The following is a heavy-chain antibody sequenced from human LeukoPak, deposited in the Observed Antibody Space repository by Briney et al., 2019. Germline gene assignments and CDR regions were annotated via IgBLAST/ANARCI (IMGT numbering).Heavy chain of an antibody. CDR2: INHSGST. J-gene: IGHJ4*02. V-gene: IGHV4-34*01. D-gene: IGHD2-2*01. CDR3: ARVYCSSTSCLYYFDY. Sequence: LSETLSLTCAVYGGSFSGYYWSWIRQPPGKGLEWIGEINHSGSTNYNPSLKSRVTISVDTSKNQFSLKLSSVTAADTAVYYCARVYCSSTSCLYYFDYWGQGTLVTVSS. CDR1: GGSFSGYY.